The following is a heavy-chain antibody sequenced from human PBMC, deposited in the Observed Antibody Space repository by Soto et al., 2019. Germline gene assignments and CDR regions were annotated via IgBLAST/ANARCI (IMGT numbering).Heavy chain of an antibody. D-gene: IGHD6-19*01. CDR1: GGSISSCGYY. CDR3: ARGSGWNPLDY. CDR2: IYYSGST. J-gene: IGHJ4*02. Sequence: TLSLTCTVSGGSISSCGYYWSWNRQHPGKGLEWIGYIYYSGSTYYNPSLKSRVTISVDTSKNQFSLKLSSVTAADTAVYYCARGSGWNPLDYWGQGTLVTVSS. V-gene: IGHV4-31*03.